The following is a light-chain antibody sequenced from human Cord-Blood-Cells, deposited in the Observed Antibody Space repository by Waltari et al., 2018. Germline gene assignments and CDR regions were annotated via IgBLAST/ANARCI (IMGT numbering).Light chain of an antibody. CDR1: SSDAGTYNL. Sequence: QSALTQPASVSGCPGQSITTSCTGTSSDAGTYNLFSWYQQHPGKAPKLLIYEGSKRPSGVSDRFSGSRSGNTASLTISGLQADDEGYYYCCSYAGGRTWVFGGGTKLTVL. CDR2: EGS. CDR3: CSYAGGRTWV. V-gene: IGLV2-23*01. J-gene: IGLJ3*02.